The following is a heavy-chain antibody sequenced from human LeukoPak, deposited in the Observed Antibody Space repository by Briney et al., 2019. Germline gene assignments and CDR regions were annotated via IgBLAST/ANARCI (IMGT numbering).Heavy chain of an antibody. J-gene: IGHJ3*02. CDR2: INSGNGNT. V-gene: IGHV1-3*01. D-gene: IGHD2-15*01. Sequence: VASVKVSCKASEYTFTDYTMHWVRQAPGQRLEWMGWINSGNGNTKYSQKFQGRVTMTRDTSTSTAYMELRSLRSDDTAVYYCARDFYCSGTHCLDVFGIWGQGTMVTVSS. CDR1: EYTFTDYT. CDR3: ARDFYCSGTHCLDVFGI.